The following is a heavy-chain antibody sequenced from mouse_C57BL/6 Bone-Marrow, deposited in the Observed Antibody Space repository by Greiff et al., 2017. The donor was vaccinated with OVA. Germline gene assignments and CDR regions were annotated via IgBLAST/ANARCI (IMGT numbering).Heavy chain of an antibody. CDR3: SRGVLRYLYFDY. J-gene: IGHJ2*01. D-gene: IGHD1-1*01. CDR1: GYTFTDYY. Sequence: QVQLQQSGAELVRPGASVKLSCKASGYTFTDYYINWVKQSPGQGLEWIARIYPGSGNTYYNEKFKGKATLTAEKSSSTAYMQLSSLTSEDSAVYFCSRGVLRYLYFDYWGQGTTLTVSS. CDR2: IYPGSGNT. V-gene: IGHV1-76*01.